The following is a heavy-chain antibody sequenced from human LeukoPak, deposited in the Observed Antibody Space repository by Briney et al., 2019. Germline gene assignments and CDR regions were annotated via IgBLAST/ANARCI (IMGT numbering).Heavy chain of an antibody. D-gene: IGHD3-9*01. J-gene: IGHJ6*02. CDR3: TRDLLDYDVSTGLHHYYMDV. Sequence: GGSLRLSCTAFGFTFSDYYMNWIRQAPGKGLEWVSYISASANTMYYADSVKGRFTISRDNAKNTVYLQMNTLRVEDTAVYYCTRDLLDYDVSTGLHHYYMDVWGQGTTVTVSS. CDR1: GFTFSDYY. V-gene: IGHV3-11*04. CDR2: ISASANTM.